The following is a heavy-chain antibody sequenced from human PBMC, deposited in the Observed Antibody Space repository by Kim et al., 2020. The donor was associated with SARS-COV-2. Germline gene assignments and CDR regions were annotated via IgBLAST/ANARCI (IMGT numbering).Heavy chain of an antibody. V-gene: IGHV1-3*01. CDR2: NT. CDR3: AREAVTGSFDY. D-gene: IGHD6-19*01. Sequence: NTKYPPKFQGRVSITRDTSATTAYLEVSGLISEDTAVYYCAREAVTGSFDYWGQGSLVTVSS. J-gene: IGHJ4*02.